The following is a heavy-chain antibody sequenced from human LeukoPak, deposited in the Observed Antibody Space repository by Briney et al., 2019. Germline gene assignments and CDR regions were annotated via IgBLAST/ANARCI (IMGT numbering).Heavy chain of an antibody. CDR1: GGSISSYY. CDR2: IYYSGST. V-gene: IGHV4-59*08. CDR3: ARHKAYCGGDCYPAYFQH. D-gene: IGHD2-21*02. J-gene: IGHJ1*01. Sequence: PSETLSLTCTVSGGSISSYYWSWIRQPPGKGLKWIGYIYYSGSTNYNPSLKSRVTISVDTSKNQFSLKLSSVTAADTAVYYCARHKAYCGGDCYPAYFQHWGQGTLVTVSS.